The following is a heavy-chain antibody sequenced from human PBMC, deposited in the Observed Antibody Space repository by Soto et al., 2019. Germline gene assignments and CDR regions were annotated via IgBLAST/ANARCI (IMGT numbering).Heavy chain of an antibody. Sequence: PGGSLRLSCAASGFTFSSYAMSWVRQAPGKGLEWVSAISGSGGSTYYADSVKGRFTISRDNSKNTLYLQMNSLRADYTAVYYCASQYGGYGWFDTWGQGTPVTVSS. CDR2: ISGSGGST. CDR1: GFTFSSYA. CDR3: ASQYGGYGWFDT. V-gene: IGHV3-23*01. D-gene: IGHD5-12*01. J-gene: IGHJ5*02.